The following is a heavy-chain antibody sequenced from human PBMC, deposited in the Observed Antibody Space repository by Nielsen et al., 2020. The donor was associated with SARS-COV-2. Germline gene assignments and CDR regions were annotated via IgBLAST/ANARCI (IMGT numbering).Heavy chain of an antibody. V-gene: IGHV3-23*01. D-gene: IGHD3-22*01. Sequence: GESLKISCAASGFTFDDYAMHWVRQAPGKGLEWVSGISWNSGSTYYADSVKGRFTISRDNSKNTLYLQMNSLRAEDTAVYYCLRITMNRRGGAFDIWGQGTMVTVSS. J-gene: IGHJ3*02. CDR2: ISWNSGST. CDR1: GFTFDDYA. CDR3: LRITMNRRGGAFDI.